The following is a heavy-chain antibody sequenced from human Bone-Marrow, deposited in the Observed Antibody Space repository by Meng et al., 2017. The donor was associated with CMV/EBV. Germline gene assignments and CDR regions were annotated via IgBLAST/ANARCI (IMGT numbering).Heavy chain of an antibody. CDR2: ISYDGSNK. CDR1: GFTFSSYA. V-gene: IGHV3-30*04. Sequence: GESLKISCAASGFTFSSYAMHWVRQAPGKGLEWVAVISYDGSNKYYADSVKGRFTISRDNSKNTLYLQMNSLRTDDTAVYYCAKPSPNNWLDPWGQGTLVTVSS. CDR3: AKPSPNNWLDP. J-gene: IGHJ5*02.